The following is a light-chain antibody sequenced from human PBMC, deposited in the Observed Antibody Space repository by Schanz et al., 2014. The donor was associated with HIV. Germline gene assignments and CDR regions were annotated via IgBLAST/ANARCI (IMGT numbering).Light chain of an antibody. CDR2: DNY. J-gene: IGLJ1*01. Sequence: SVLTQPPSVSAAPGQKVTISCSGSSSNIGNNYVSWYQQLPGTAPKLLIYDNYKRPSEIPDRFSGSKSGTSASLAITGLQAEDEADYYCQSYDSSLSVPYVFGTGTKVTVL. CDR1: SSNIGNNY. CDR3: QSYDSSLSVPYV. V-gene: IGLV1-51*01.